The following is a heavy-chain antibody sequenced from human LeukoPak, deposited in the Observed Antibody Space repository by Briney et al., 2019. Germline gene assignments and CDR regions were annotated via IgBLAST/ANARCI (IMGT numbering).Heavy chain of an antibody. CDR2: IKQDGSEK. CDR3: ARVDCSSTSCYIWFDP. V-gene: IGHV3-7*01. J-gene: IGHJ5*02. Sequence: GGSLRLSCAASGFTFSSYWMHWVRQAPGKGLEWVANIKQDGSEKYYVDSVKGRFTISRDNAKNSLYLQMNSLRAEDTAVYYCARVDCSSTSCYIWFDPWGQGTLVTVSS. CDR1: GFTFSSYW. D-gene: IGHD2-2*02.